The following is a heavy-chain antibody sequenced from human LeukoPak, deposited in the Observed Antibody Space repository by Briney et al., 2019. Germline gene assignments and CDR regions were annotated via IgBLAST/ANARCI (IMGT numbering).Heavy chain of an antibody. CDR3: ARDPLWFGEFALDS. CDR2: IYYSGST. Sequence: SETLSLTCTLSGGSISSYYWSWIRQPPGKGLEWIGYIYYSGSTNYNPSLKSRVTISVDTSKNQFSLKLSSVTAADTAVYYCARDPLWFGEFALDSWGQGTLVTVSS. D-gene: IGHD3-10*01. V-gene: IGHV4-59*01. J-gene: IGHJ4*02. CDR1: GGSISSYY.